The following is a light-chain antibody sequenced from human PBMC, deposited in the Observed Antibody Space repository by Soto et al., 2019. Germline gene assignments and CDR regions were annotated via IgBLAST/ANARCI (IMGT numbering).Light chain of an antibody. Sequence: QSALTQPDSVSGSPGQSVAISCTAASSDIGNYNYVSWYQQRPGKVPKLIIHDVSDRPSGVSDHFSGSKSGNTASLTISGLQAEDEADYYCSSYTGTSTYVFGTGTKVTVL. CDR3: SSYTGTSTYV. J-gene: IGLJ1*01. CDR1: SSDIGNYNY. V-gene: IGLV2-14*03. CDR2: DVS.